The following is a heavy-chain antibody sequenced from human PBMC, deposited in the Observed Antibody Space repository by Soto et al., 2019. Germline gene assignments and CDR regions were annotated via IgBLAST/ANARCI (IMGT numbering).Heavy chain of an antibody. Sequence: GGSLRLSCAASGFTFSSYGMHWVRQAPGKGLEWVAVISYDGSNKYYADSVKGRFTNSRDNSKNTLYLQMNSLRAEDTAVYYFAKDGSSTWSATDKQQLVHRYYYYGMDVWGQGTTVTVSS. CDR3: AKDGSSTWSATDKQQLVHRYYYYGMDV. D-gene: IGHD6-13*01. CDR1: GFTFSSYG. CDR2: ISYDGSNK. J-gene: IGHJ6*02. V-gene: IGHV3-30*18.